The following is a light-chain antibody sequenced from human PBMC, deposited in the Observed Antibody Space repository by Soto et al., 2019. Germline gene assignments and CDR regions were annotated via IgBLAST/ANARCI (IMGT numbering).Light chain of an antibody. CDR3: QQYGGSPRT. J-gene: IGKJ1*01. CDR2: GAS. V-gene: IGKV3-20*01. Sequence: EIGLPQSPGPLSLSPGEGATLSCRASQSISSNFLAWYQQKRGQAPRLLIHGASNRATGIPDRFSGSGSGTDFTLTITRLEPEDFAVYYCQQYGGSPRTFGQGTKVDIK. CDR1: QSISSNF.